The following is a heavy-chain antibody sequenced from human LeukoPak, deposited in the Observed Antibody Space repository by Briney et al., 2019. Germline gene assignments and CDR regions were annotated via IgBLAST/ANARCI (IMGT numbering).Heavy chain of an antibody. Sequence: SVKVSRKASGGTFSSYAISWVRQAPGQGLEWMGGIIPIFGTANYAQKFQGRVTITADESTSTAYMELSSLRSEDTAVYYCARADLLWFGELVTWFDPWGQGTLVTVSS. CDR1: GGTFSSYA. V-gene: IGHV1-69*01. J-gene: IGHJ5*02. CDR3: ARADLLWFGELVTWFDP. D-gene: IGHD3-10*01. CDR2: IIPIFGTA.